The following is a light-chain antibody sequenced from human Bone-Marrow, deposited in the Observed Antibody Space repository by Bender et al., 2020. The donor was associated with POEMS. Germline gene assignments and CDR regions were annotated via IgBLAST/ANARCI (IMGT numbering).Light chain of an antibody. CDR1: SSDVGAYDF. Sequence: QSALTQPASVSGSPGQSITISCTGTSSDVGAYDFVSWYQQHPGKAPKLLIFDVRGRPSGVSTRFSGSKSGNTASLTVSGLQADDEADYYCSSYTSSKTWVFGGGTKLTVL. J-gene: IGLJ3*02. V-gene: IGLV2-14*03. CDR3: SSYTSSKTWV. CDR2: DVR.